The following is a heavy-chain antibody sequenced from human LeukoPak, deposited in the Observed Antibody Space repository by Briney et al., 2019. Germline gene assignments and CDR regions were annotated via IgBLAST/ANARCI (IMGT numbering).Heavy chain of an antibody. CDR1: GGSFSGYY. Sequence: SETLSLTCAVYGGSFSGYYWSWIRQPPGKGLEWIGEINHSGSTNYNPSLKSRVTISVDTSKNQFSLKLSSVTAADTAVYYCARLAGLNIFQYNWFDPWGQGTPVTVAS. CDR3: ARLAGLNIFQYNWFDP. CDR2: INHSGST. D-gene: IGHD2-21*01. V-gene: IGHV4-34*01. J-gene: IGHJ5*02.